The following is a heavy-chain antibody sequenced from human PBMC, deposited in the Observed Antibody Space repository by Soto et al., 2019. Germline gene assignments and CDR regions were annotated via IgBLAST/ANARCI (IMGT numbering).Heavy chain of an antibody. D-gene: IGHD6-13*01. V-gene: IGHV4-61*01. CDR3: ARLLGITAAENWFDP. J-gene: IGHJ5*02. Sequence: TSETLSLTCTVSGGSVSSGSYYWSWIRQPPGKGLEWIGYIYHSGSTNYNPSLKSRITISLDTSKNEFSLKVSSVTAADTAVYYCARLLGITAAENWFDPWGQGTLVTVSS. CDR2: IYHSGST. CDR1: GGSVSSGSYY.